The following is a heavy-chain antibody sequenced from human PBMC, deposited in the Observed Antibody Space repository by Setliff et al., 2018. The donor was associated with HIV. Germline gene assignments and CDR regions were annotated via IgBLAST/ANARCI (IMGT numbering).Heavy chain of an antibody. V-gene: IGHV1-69*05. D-gene: IGHD3-22*01. CDR2: IIPIFGTA. CDR3: ALQYDDTSGYYNN. J-gene: IGHJ4*02. CDR1: GGTFSSYA. Sequence: GASVKVSCKSSGGTFSSYAISWVRQAPGQGLEWMGGIIPIFGTANYAQVRDRVSVTRGTSITTAYMELSRLTSDDTAVYYCALQYDDTSGYYNNWGQGTLVTVSS.